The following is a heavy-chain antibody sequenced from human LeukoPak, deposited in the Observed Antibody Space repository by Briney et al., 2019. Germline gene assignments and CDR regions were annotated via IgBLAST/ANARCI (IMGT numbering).Heavy chain of an antibody. V-gene: IGHV4-34*01. D-gene: IGHD1-14*01. CDR3: ARAYNRFYYYYMDV. Sequence: SETLSLTCAVYGGSFSNYYWSWIRQPPGKGLEWIGEISHTGSTNYNPSLKSRVTISVDTSKNQFSLKLSSVTAADTAVYYCARAYNRFYYYYMDVWGKGTTVTVSS. CDR2: ISHTGST. CDR1: GGSFSNYY. J-gene: IGHJ6*03.